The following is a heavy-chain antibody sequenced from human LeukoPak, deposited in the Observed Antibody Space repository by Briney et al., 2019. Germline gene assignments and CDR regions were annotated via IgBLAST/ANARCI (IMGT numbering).Heavy chain of an antibody. CDR3: ARELRNIGEYYFDY. V-gene: IGHV4-4*07. CDR1: DTVNHYH. CDR2: VHTNSGNT. Sequence: SETLSLTCSVDTVNHYHWNWVRQSAGTGLEWIGRVHTNSGNTFANPSLWGRVTVSIDTTKNEFLLQLTSMTAADTAVYHCARELRNIGEYYFDYWGQGVPVTVSS. D-gene: IGHD1-14*01. J-gene: IGHJ4*02.